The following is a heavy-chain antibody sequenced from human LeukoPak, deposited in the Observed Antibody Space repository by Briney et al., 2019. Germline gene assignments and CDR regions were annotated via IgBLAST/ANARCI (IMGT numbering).Heavy chain of an antibody. J-gene: IGHJ4*02. Sequence: GGSLRLSCAASGFIFGTYGMYWVRQAPGKGLERVAFIRHDGSIKNYADSVKGRSTISRDNSKNTLYLQMNSLRAEDTAVYYCAKDSLADIDYWGQGTLVTVSS. CDR3: AKDSLADIDY. D-gene: IGHD3-16*01. V-gene: IGHV3-30*02. CDR2: IRHDGSIK. CDR1: GFIFGTYG.